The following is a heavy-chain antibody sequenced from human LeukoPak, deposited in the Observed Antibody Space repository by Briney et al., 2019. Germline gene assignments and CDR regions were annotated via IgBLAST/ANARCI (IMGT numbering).Heavy chain of an antibody. Sequence: PSGGSLRLSCVGSGFTLRDYHMDWVRQAPGMGLEWVGRTRSKVRKYATEYAASVKGRFTISRDESENSVFLHPSSLTVEDTALYYCARDGAEGDDSAFDVWGQGTMVTVSS. D-gene: IGHD3-22*01. J-gene: IGHJ3*01. V-gene: IGHV3-72*01. CDR3: ARDGAEGDDSAFDV. CDR2: TRSKVRKYAT. CDR1: GFTLRDYH.